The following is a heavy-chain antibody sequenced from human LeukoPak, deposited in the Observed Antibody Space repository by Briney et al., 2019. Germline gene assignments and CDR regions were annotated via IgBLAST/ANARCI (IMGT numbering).Heavy chain of an antibody. CDR2: TYYRSKWYN. CDR3: ARVSFRLFDY. J-gene: IGHJ4*02. CDR1: GDSVSSNRAA. D-gene: IGHD3-10*02. V-gene: IGHV6-1*01. Sequence: SQTLSLTCAISGDSVSSNRAAWNWTRQSPSRGLEWLGRTYYRSKWYNNYAVSVKSRTTINPDTSKNQFSLQLNSVTPEDTAVYYCARVSFRLFDYWGQGTLVTVSS.